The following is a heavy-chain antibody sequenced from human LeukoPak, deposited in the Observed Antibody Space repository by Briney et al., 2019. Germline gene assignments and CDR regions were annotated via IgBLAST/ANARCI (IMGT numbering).Heavy chain of an antibody. CDR2: IIPIFGIA. CDR3: VFYYCSSTSCYTRWFDY. V-gene: IGHV1-69*04. J-gene: IGHJ4*02. CDR1: GGTFSSYA. Sequence: GSSVKVSCKASGGTFSSYAISWVRQAPGQGLEWMGRIIPIFGIANYAQKFQGRVTITADKSTSTAYMELSSLRSEDTAVYYCVFYYCSSTSCYTRWFDYWGQGTLVTVSS. D-gene: IGHD2-2*02.